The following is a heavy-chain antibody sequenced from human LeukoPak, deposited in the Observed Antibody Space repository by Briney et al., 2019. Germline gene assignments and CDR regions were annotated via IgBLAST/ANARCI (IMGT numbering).Heavy chain of an antibody. CDR3: ARRFRE. D-gene: IGHD5-24*01. CDR2: IRHDGSLK. Sequence: GGSLRLSCIGSGLTFSGFELNWVRQAPGKGLEWVAYIRHDGSLKTYADSMRGRFTISRDDAKNSVYLQMDSLRFEDTATYYCARRFREWGRGILVTVS. V-gene: IGHV3-48*03. J-gene: IGHJ4*02. CDR1: GLTFSGFE.